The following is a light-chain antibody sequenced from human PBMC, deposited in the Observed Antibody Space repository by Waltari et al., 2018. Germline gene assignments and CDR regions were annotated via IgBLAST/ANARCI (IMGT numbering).Light chain of an antibody. V-gene: IGLV1-44*01. CDR2: GND. J-gene: IGLJ1*01. CDR3: ATWEGSQRV. CDR1: NFTLGSNS. Sequence: QSVLTQPPSASGTPGQRVTISCSGSNFTLGSNSVCWFHQLPGKAPQLLIYGNDHRPSGVPDRFSGSKSGTSASLAISGLQSDDEADYYCATWEGSQRVFGTGTKVTVL.